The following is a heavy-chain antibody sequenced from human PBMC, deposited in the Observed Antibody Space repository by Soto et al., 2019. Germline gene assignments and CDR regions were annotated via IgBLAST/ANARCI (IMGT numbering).Heavy chain of an antibody. Sequence: PWGSLRINCVSSVFIFSGYYMSWIGRAPGKGLEWVSYISDGGSYTNHGNSVRGRVSVSRDDARNSLYLQINNLRVEDTGVYYCPRAPGAVNSYAGVDVWGQGTTFTVSS. J-gene: IGHJ6*01. V-gene: IGHV3-11*05. CDR1: VFIFSGYY. CDR2: ISDGGSYT. D-gene: IGHD6-19*01. CDR3: PRAPGAVNSYAGVDV.